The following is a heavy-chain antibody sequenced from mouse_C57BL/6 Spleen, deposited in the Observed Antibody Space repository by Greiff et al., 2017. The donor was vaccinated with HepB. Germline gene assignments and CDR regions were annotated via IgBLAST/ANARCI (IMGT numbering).Heavy chain of an antibody. V-gene: IGHV5-9*01. J-gene: IGHJ4*01. CDR3: ARHILLRSSYYAMDY. CDR1: GFTFSSYT. CDR2: ISGGGGNT. D-gene: IGHD1-1*01. Sequence: EVMLVESGGGLVKPGGSLKLSCAASGFTFSSYTMSWVRQTPEKRLGWVATISGGGGNTYYPDSVKGRFTISRDNAKNTLYLQMSSLRSEDTALYYCARHILLRSSYYAMDYWGQGTSVTVSS.